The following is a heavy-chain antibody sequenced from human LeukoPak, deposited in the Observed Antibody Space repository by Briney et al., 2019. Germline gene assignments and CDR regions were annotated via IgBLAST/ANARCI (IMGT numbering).Heavy chain of an antibody. J-gene: IGHJ6*02. CDR3: ARFGVNYDMDV. D-gene: IGHD3-16*01. Sequence: PSETLSLTCTVSGGSISGYYWTWIRQPPGKGLEWIGQIYYSGRADYNPSLKSRITMSVDTFKNQISLKLSSVTAADTAIYYCARFGVNYDMDVWGQGTTVTVSS. CDR1: GGSISGYY. V-gene: IGHV4-59*01. CDR2: IYYSGRA.